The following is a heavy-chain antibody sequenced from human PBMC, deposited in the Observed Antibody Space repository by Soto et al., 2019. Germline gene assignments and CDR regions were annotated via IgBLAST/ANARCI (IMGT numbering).Heavy chain of an antibody. Sequence: SQTLSLTCAVTGDSVSSNSAGWSWVRQSPSRGLEWLGRTYYRSKWYYEYAVSVRGRITINPDTSKNQYSLQLNSVTPEDTAVYFCARGEQYSGRIFDYWGQGTLVTVSS. CDR3: ARGEQYSGRIFDY. V-gene: IGHV6-1*01. J-gene: IGHJ4*01. CDR1: GDSVSSNSAG. D-gene: IGHD1-26*01. CDR2: TYYRSKWYY.